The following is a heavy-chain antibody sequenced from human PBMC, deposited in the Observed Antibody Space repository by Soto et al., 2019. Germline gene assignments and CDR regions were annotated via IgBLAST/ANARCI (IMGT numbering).Heavy chain of an antibody. CDR3: ARVEKYSSSRPGPAYYFDY. D-gene: IGHD6-6*01. CDR2: IYYSGST. V-gene: IGHV4-30-4*01. J-gene: IGHJ4*02. Sequence: PSETLSLTCTVSGGSISGGDYYWSWIRQPPGKGLEWIGYIYYSGSTYYNPSLKSRVTISVDTSKNQFSLKLSSVTAADTAVYYCARVEKYSSSRPGPAYYFDYWGQGTLVTVSS. CDR1: GGSISGGDYY.